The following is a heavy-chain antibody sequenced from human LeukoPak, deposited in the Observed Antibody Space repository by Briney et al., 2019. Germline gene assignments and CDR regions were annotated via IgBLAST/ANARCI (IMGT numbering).Heavy chain of an antibody. V-gene: IGHV1-2*06. CDR2: INPNSGGT. CDR1: GYTFTGYY. D-gene: IGHD4-23*01. J-gene: IGHJ4*02. CDR3: ACDYGGNPLDY. Sequence: GASVKVSCKASGYTFTGYYMHWVRQAPGQGLEWMGRINPNSGGTNYAQKFQGRVTMTRDTSVSTAYMELSRLRSDDTAVYYCACDYGGNPLDYWGQGTLVTVSS.